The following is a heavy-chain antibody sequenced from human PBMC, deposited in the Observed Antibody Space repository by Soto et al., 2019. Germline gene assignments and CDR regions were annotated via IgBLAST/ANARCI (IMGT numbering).Heavy chain of an antibody. V-gene: IGHV4-4*07. J-gene: IGHJ6*02. CDR2: IYTSGST. Sequence: SETLSLTCTVSGGSISSYYWSWIRQPAGKGLEWIGRIYTSGSTNYNPSLKSRVTMSVDTSKNQFSLKLSSVTAADTAVYYCARGPDRGAIYYYYGMDVWGQGTTVTVSS. CDR1: GGSISSYY. CDR3: ARGPDRGAIYYYYGMDV. D-gene: IGHD3-10*01.